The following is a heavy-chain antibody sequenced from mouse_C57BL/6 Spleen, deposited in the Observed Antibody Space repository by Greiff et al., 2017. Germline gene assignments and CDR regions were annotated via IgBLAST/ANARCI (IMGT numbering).Heavy chain of an antibody. D-gene: IGHD1-2*01. CDR2: IYPSDSET. J-gene: IGHJ1*03. CDR1: GYTFTSYW. V-gene: IGHV1-61*01. CDR3: ATITTAWYVDV. Sequence: QVQLQQPGAELVRPGSSVKLSCKASGYTFTSYWMDWVKQRPGQGLEWIGNIYPSDSETHYNQKFKDKATLTVDKSSSTAYMQLSSLTSEDSAVYYCATITTAWYVDVWGTGTTVTVSS.